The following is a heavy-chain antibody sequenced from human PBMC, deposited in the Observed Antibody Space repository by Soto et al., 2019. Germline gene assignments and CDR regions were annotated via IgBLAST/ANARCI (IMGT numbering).Heavy chain of an antibody. CDR3: ARTTGYSGYDFGY. J-gene: IGHJ4*02. CDR2: VYYSGST. Sequence: PSETLSLTCAVSGGSISPSSYYWGWIRQSPGQGLEWIASVYYSGSTYYNPSLKSRVTISADTSKNQFSLKLRSVTAADTAVYYCARTTGYSGYDFGYWGQGTLVTVSS. CDR1: GGSISPSSYY. V-gene: IGHV4-39*01. D-gene: IGHD5-12*01.